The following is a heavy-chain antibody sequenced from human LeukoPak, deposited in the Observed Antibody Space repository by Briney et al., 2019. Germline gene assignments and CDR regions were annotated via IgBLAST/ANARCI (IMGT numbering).Heavy chain of an antibody. CDR1: GFTFSSYG. Sequence: GGSLRLSCAASGFTFSSYGMHWVRQAPGKGLEWVAFIRYDGSNKYYADSVKGRFTISRDNSKNSLYLQMNSLRADDTAVYHCARQETSSYNGAFDIWGQGTMVTVSS. CDR3: ARQETSSYNGAFDI. J-gene: IGHJ3*02. V-gene: IGHV3-30*02. CDR2: IRYDGSNK. D-gene: IGHD1-26*01.